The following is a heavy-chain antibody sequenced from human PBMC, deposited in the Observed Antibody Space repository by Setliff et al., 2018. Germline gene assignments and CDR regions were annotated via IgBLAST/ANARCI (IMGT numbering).Heavy chain of an antibody. V-gene: IGHV1-8*02. CDR2: MNPNSGNT. CDR1: GYTFTSDD. Sequence: AASVKVSCKASGYTFTSDDINWVRQATGQGLEWMGWMNPNSGNTGYAQKFQGGVTMTRNTSMSTAYMELSSLRSEDTAIYYCVRGGRAMGYCSGGTCLENAFDIWGQGTMVTVSS. D-gene: IGHD2-15*01. CDR3: VRGGRAMGYCSGGTCLENAFDI. J-gene: IGHJ3*02.